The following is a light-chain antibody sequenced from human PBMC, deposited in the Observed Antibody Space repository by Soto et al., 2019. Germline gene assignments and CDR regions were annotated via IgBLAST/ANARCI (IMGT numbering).Light chain of an antibody. CDR3: QQVISYPPG. CDR1: QGISTF. J-gene: IGKJ3*01. V-gene: IGKV1-9*01. CDR2: AAS. Sequence: DLQLTQSPSFLSASVGDRVTITCRASQGISTFLAWYQQRPGKAPKILIYAASTLQSGVPSRFSGSESGTEFNLSSSSLQPEDFATDYCQQVISYPPGFGPGTKVDIK.